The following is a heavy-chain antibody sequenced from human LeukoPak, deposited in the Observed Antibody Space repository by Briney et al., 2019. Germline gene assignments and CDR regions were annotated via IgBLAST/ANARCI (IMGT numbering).Heavy chain of an antibody. CDR3: ARDRYSGSYALYYYYGMDV. CDR1: GGTFSSYA. J-gene: IGHJ6*02. CDR2: IIPIFGTA. V-gene: IGHV1-69*01. Sequence: GASVKVSCKASGGTFSSYAISWVRQAPGQGLELMGVIIPIFGTANYAQKFQGRVTITADESTSTAYMELSRLRSEDTAVYYCARDRYSGSYALYYYYGMDVWGQGTTVTVSS. D-gene: IGHD1-26*01.